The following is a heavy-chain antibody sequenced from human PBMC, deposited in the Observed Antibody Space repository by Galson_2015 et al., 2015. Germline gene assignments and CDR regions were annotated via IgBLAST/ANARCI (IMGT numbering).Heavy chain of an antibody. CDR3: ARESITYYFDF. J-gene: IGHJ4*01. D-gene: IGHD1-20*01. V-gene: IGHV1-69*13. CDR1: GGPFTNYA. Sequence: SVKVSCKAYGGPFTNYAVKWVRQAPGHGLEWMGTVIPVFGTADYSQKFQGRVTMTADPSTSTAYMELRGLRSDDTAVYYCARESITYYFDFWGHGTLVTVSS. CDR2: VIPVFGTA.